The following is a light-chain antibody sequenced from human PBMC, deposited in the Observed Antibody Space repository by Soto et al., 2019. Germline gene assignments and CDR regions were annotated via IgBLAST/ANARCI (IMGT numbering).Light chain of an antibody. J-gene: IGLJ2*01. V-gene: IGLV2-8*01. CDR3: SSYAGSNNLGV. CDR1: SSDVGGYNY. Sequence: QPVLTQPPSASGSPGQSVTISCTGTSSDVGGYNYVSWYQQHPGKAPKLMIYEVSKRTSGVPDRFSGSKSGNTASLTVSGLQAEDEADYYCSSYAGSNNLGVFGGGTKLTVL. CDR2: EVS.